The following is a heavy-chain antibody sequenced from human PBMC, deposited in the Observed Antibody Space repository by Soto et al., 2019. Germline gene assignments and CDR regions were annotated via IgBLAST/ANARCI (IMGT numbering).Heavy chain of an antibody. V-gene: IGHV1-18*01. CDR2: ISAYNGNT. Sequence: QVQLVQSGAEVKKPGASVKVSCKASGYTFTSYGISWVRQAPGQGLEWMGWISAYNGNTNYAQKLQGRVTMTTDTSTSKDYMELRSLRSDDTAVYYCARVDRAVAGTQVWYFDLWGRGPLVTVSS. CDR1: GYTFTSYG. D-gene: IGHD6-19*01. J-gene: IGHJ2*01. CDR3: ARVDRAVAGTQVWYFDL.